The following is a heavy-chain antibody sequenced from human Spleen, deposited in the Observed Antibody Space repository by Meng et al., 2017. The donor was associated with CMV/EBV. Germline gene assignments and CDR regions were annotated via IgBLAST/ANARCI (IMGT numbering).Heavy chain of an antibody. J-gene: IGHJ4*02. Sequence: ASVKVSCKASGYTFTSYGISWVRQAPGQGLEWMGWISAYNGNTNHAQKFQGRVTITADKSTSTAYMELSSLRSEDTAVYYCATAPYYDFWSGYLNFDYWGQGTLVTVSS. V-gene: IGHV1-18*01. CDR3: ATAPYYDFWSGYLNFDY. CDR2: ISAYNGNT. D-gene: IGHD3-3*01. CDR1: GYTFTSYG.